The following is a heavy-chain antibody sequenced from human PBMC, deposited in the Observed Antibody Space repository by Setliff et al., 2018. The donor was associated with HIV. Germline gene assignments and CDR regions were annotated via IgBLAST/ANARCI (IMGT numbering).Heavy chain of an antibody. CDR3: ARGPRGYYDSTGYSPKALDI. Sequence: SETLSLTCTVSGGSISSGSYYWTWIRQPAGKGLEWIGHIYTSGSTNYNPSLKSRVTISVDTSKNQFSLNLGSVTAADAALYYCARGPRGYYDSTGYSPKALDIWGQGTMVTVSS. CDR1: GGSISSGSYY. CDR2: IYTSGST. J-gene: IGHJ3*02. D-gene: IGHD3-22*01. V-gene: IGHV4-61*09.